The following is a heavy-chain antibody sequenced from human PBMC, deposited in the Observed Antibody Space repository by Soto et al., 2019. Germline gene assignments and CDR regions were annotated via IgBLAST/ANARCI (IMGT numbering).Heavy chain of an antibody. CDR3: ARDRPSRDRGVLFDD. D-gene: IGHD3-10*01. CDR1: GGTFSSYA. CDR2: IIPIFGTA. Sequence: QVQLVQSGAGVKKPGSSVKVSCKASGGTFSSYAISWVRQAPGQGLEWMGGIIPIFGTANYAQKFQGRVTITSDESTSTAYMELSSLRSDDTAVYYCARDRPSRDRGVLFDDWGQGTLVTVSS. V-gene: IGHV1-69*01. J-gene: IGHJ4*02.